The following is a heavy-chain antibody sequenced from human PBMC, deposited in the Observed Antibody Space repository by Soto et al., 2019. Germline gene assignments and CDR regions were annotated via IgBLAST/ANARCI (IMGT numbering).Heavy chain of an antibody. CDR1: GFTFSSYA. V-gene: IGHV3-30-3*01. CDR3: ARDTMYYYDSSGYSPFDY. Sequence: PGGSLRLSCAASGFTFSSYAMHWVRQAPGKGLEWVAVISYDGSNKYYADSVKGRFTISRDNSKNTLYLQMNSLRAEDTAVHYCARDTMYYYDSSGYSPFDYWGQGTLVTVSS. J-gene: IGHJ4*02. CDR2: ISYDGSNK. D-gene: IGHD3-22*01.